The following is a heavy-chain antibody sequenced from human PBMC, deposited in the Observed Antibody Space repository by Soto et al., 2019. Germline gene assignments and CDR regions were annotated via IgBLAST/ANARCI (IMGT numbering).Heavy chain of an antibody. CDR3: ARDVRLELWGAHLDY. D-gene: IGHD1-7*01. Sequence: QVQLVQSGAEVKKPGASVKVSCKASGYTFTSYGISWVRQAPGQGLEWMGWISAYNGNTNYAQQLEGRVTMTTDTSTSTAYMELRSVRSDDTAVYYCARDVRLELWGAHLDYGGQGTLVTVSS. CDR2: ISAYNGNT. V-gene: IGHV1-18*01. CDR1: GYTFTSYG. J-gene: IGHJ4*02.